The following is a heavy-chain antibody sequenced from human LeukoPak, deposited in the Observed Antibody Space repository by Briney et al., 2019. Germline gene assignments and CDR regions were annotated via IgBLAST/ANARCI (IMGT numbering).Heavy chain of an antibody. V-gene: IGHV3-30*04. J-gene: IGHJ4*02. CDR2: ISHDGTNQ. CDR1: AFTFSDYG. D-gene: IGHD3-3*01. Sequence: GRSLRLSCAASAFTFSDYGVHWVRQAPGKGLEWVTLISHDGTNQFYADSVKGRSTISRDNAKNTLHLQMNSLRAEDTAVYYCARGGYYGSGRYYFDSWGQGTLVTVSS. CDR3: ARGGYYGSGRYYFDS.